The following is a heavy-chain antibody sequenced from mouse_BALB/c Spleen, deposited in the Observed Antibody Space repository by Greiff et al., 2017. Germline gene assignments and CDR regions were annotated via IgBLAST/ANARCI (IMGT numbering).Heavy chain of an antibody. CDR3: ARGNYGNYVFYFDD. J-gene: IGHJ2*01. D-gene: IGHD2-1*01. Sequence: DVMLVESGGGLVKPGGSLKLSCAASGFTFSSYAMSWVRQTPEKRLEWVASISSGGSTYYPDSVKGRFTISRDNARNILYLQMSSLRSEDTAMYYCARGNYGNYVFYFDDWGQGTTRTVSS. CDR2: ISSGGST. V-gene: IGHV5-6-5*01. CDR1: GFTFSSYA.